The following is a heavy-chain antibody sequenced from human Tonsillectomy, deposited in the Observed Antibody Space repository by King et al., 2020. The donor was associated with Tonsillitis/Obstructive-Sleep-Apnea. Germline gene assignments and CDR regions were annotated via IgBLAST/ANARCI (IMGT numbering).Heavy chain of an antibody. Sequence: VQLVESGGGVVQPGRSLRLSCAASGFTFSSYGMHWVRQASGKGLEWVAVIWYDGSNKYYADSVKGRFTISRDNSKNTLYLQMNSLRAEDTAVYYCARDPARPAVAGHNWFDPWGQGTLVTVSS. CDR2: IWYDGSNK. D-gene: IGHD6-19*01. V-gene: IGHV3-33*01. CDR3: ARDPARPAVAGHNWFDP. CDR1: GFTFSSYG. J-gene: IGHJ5*02.